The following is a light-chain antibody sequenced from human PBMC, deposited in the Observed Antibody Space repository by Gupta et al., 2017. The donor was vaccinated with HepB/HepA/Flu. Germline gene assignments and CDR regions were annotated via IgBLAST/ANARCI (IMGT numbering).Light chain of an antibody. Sequence: AIRMTQSPSSFSASTGDRVTITCRASQGISNHLVWYQQKPGKAPKLLIFDASTLHSGVPSRFSGSGSGTDFTLTINNRQSEDFAAYYCQQYYNYLSWTFGQGTKVEIK. CDR1: QGISNH. CDR2: DAS. CDR3: QQYYNYLSWT. J-gene: IGKJ1*01. V-gene: IGKV1-8*01.